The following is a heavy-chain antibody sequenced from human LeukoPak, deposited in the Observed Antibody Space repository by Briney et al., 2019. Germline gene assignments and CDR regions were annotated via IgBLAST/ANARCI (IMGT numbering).Heavy chain of an antibody. CDR3: ARADRYYDILTGYYRQYYFDY. Sequence: SVKVSCKASGGTFSSYAISWVRQAPGQGLEWMGGIIPIFGTANYAQKFQGRVTITADESTSTAYVELSSLRSEDTAVYYCARADRYYDILTGYYRQYYFDYWGQGTLVTVSS. J-gene: IGHJ4*02. D-gene: IGHD3-9*01. CDR1: GGTFSSYA. V-gene: IGHV1-69*13. CDR2: IIPIFGTA.